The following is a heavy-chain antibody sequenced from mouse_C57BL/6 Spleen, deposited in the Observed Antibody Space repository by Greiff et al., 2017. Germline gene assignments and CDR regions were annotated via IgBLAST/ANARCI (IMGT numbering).Heavy chain of an antibody. CDR1: GYTFTSYW. V-gene: IGHV1-74*01. Sequence: VKLKQPGAELVKPGASVKVSCKASGYTFTSYWMHWVKQRPGQGLEWIGRIHPSDSDTNYNQKFKGKATLTVDKSSSTAYMQLSSLTSEDSAVYYCAIYSNSPWFAYWGQGTLVTVSA. D-gene: IGHD2-5*01. CDR3: AIYSNSPWFAY. CDR2: IHPSDSDT. J-gene: IGHJ3*01.